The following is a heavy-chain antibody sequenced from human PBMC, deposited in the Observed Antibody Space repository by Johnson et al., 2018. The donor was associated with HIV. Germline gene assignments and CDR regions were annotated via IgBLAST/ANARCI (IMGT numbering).Heavy chain of an antibody. D-gene: IGHD3-16*01. V-gene: IGHV3-66*02. J-gene: IGHJ3*02. CDR2: IYDGGRT. CDR3: ARGRGAVDI. Sequence: EVQLVESGGGLVKPGGSLRLSCAASGFTVTKAWMNWVRQAPGKGLEWVSVIYDGGRTYYGDSVKGRFTISRDNSKNTLYLQMNSLRAEDTAVYYCARGRGAVDIWGQGTMVTVSS. CDR1: GFTVTKAW.